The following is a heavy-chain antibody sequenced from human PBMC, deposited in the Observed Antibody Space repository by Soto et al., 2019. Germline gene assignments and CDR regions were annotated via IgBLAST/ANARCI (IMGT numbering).Heavy chain of an antibody. Sequence: PSETLSLTCTVSGGSISSGGYYWSWIRQHPGKGLEWIGYIYYSGSTYHNPSLKSRVTISVDTSKNQFSLKLSPVTAADTAVYYCARDPRSSWAGEFDYWGQGTLVTVSS. CDR2: IYYSGST. CDR1: GGSISSGGYY. V-gene: IGHV4-31*03. D-gene: IGHD6-13*01. J-gene: IGHJ4*02. CDR3: ARDPRSSWAGEFDY.